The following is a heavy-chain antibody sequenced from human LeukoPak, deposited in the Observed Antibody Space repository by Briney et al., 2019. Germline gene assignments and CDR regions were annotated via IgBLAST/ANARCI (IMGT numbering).Heavy chain of an antibody. CDR2: IYYSGST. CDR1: GGSISSYY. CDR3: ARGDYGDHFAY. J-gene: IGHJ4*02. Sequence: PSETLSLTCAVSGGSISSYYWSWIRQPPGKGLEWIGYIYYSGSTNYNPSLKSRVTISVDTSKSQFSLKLSSVTAADTAVYYCARGDYGDHFAYWGQGTLVTVSS. V-gene: IGHV4-59*01. D-gene: IGHD4-17*01.